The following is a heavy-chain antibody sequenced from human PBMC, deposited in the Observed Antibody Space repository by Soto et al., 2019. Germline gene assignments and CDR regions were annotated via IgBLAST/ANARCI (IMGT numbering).Heavy chain of an antibody. CDR1: GITFSNYW. J-gene: IGHJ4*02. D-gene: IGHD4-17*01. Sequence: EVQLVESGGGLAQPGGSLRLSCAASGITFSNYWMSWVRQAPGKGLEWVSVIYSGGSTYYADSVKGRFTISRDNSKNTLYLQMNSLRAEDTAVYYCAREMYGDYYFDYWGQGTLVTASS. CDR2: IYSGGST. V-gene: IGHV3-66*01. CDR3: AREMYGDYYFDY.